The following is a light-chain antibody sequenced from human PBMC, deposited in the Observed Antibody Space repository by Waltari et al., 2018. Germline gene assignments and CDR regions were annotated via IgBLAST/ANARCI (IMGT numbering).Light chain of an antibody. CDR3: QQYRMTPVT. Sequence: EVLLTHSPGTLSLSPGDRATLSCRASESVDDLLAWYQQKPGQAPRLLIHDASTRATGIPDRFSGSGSGIDFTLTISRLEAGDFALYYCQQYRMTPVTFGQGTKVEIK. J-gene: IGKJ2*01. V-gene: IGKV3-20*01. CDR2: DAS. CDR1: ESVDDL.